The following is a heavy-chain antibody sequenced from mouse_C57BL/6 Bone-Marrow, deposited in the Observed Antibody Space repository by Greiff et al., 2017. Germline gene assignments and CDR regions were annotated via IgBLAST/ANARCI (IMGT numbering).Heavy chain of an antibody. J-gene: IGHJ1*03. V-gene: IGHV1-80*01. CDR2: IYPGDGDT. CDR1: GYAFSSYW. Sequence: QVQLQQSGAELVKPGASVKISCKASGYAFSSYWMNWVKQRPGKGLEWIGQIYPGDGDTNYNGKFKGKATLTADKSSSTAYMQLSSLTSEDSAVYFCVPTVVAHWYFDVWGTGTTVTVSS. D-gene: IGHD1-1*01. CDR3: VPTVVAHWYFDV.